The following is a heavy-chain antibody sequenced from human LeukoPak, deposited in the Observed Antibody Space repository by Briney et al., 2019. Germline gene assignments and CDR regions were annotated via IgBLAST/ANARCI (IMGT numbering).Heavy chain of an antibody. CDR3: ARADGRTYLFDP. V-gene: IGHV1-2*06. CDR2: INPNSGGT. J-gene: IGHJ5*02. CDR1: GYIFTGYY. Sequence: VSVKVSCKASGYIFTGYYIHWVRQAPGQGLEWMGRINPNSGGTNYAQKFQGRVTMTRDTSISTAYMELSSLRSDDTAVYYCARADGRTYLFDPWGQGTLVTVSS. D-gene: IGHD1-26*01.